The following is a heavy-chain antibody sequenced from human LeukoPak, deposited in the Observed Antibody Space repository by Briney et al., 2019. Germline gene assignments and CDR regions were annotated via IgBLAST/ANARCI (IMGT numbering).Heavy chain of an antibody. CDR1: EFTFSSYS. J-gene: IGHJ3*02. D-gene: IGHD3-10*01. CDR3: ARGSGSKARSDAFDI. Sequence: QPGGSLRLSCAASEFTFSSYSMNWVRQAPGKGLEWVSYISSSSSSIYYADSVKGRFTISRDNAKDSLYLQMNSLRAEDTAVYYCARGSGSKARSDAFDIWGQGTMVTVSS. V-gene: IGHV3-48*01. CDR2: ISSSSSSI.